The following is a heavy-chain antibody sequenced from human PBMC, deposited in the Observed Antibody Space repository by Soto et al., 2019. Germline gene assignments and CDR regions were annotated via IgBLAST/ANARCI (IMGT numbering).Heavy chain of an antibody. V-gene: IGHV4-59*13. CDR3: ARGSRLVPAAIVGYCFSF. CDR1: GGSISGYY. D-gene: IGHD2-2*01. CDR2: IYYTGST. Sequence: SETLSLTCSVSGGSISGYYWSWLRQSPGKGLEWIGYIYYTGSTNYNPSLKSRVTMSVDTSKNHFSLGLSSVTAADTAMYYCARGSRLVPAAIVGYCFSFWGRGTRVTVAS. J-gene: IGHJ4*02.